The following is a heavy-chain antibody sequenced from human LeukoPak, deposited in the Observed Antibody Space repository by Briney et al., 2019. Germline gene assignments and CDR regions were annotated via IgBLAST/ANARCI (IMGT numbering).Heavy chain of an antibody. D-gene: IGHD7-27*01. V-gene: IGHV3-53*01. J-gene: IGHJ5*02. CDR1: GFTVSSNY. Sequence: GGSLRLSCAASGFTVSSNYMTCVRQAPGKGLEWVSVIYSGGSTYYADSVKGRFTISRDNSKNILYLQMNSLRAEDTAVYYCTRNWGSDNWFDPWGQGTLVTVSS. CDR2: IYSGGST. CDR3: TRNWGSDNWFDP.